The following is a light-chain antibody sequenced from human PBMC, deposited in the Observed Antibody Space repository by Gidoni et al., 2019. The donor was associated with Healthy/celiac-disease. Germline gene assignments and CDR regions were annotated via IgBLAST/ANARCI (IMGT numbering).Light chain of an antibody. CDR3: AAWDDSLSGPV. Sequence: QSVLTQPPSASGTPGQRVTISCSGSSSNIGSNYVYWYQQRPGTAPKLLIYRNNQRPSGFPARFSGSKSGTSASLAISGLRSEDEADYYCAAWDDSLSGPVFGGGTKLTGL. V-gene: IGLV1-47*01. CDR2: RNN. J-gene: IGLJ3*02. CDR1: SSNIGSNY.